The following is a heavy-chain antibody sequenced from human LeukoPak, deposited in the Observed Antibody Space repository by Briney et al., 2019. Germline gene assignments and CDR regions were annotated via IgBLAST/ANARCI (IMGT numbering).Heavy chain of an antibody. V-gene: IGHV1-69*04. CDR2: IIPIFGIA. J-gene: IGHJ5*02. CDR3: AIDTVTTYYSWFDR. CDR1: GGTFSSYA. Sequence: GASVKVSCKASGGTFSSYAISWVRQAPGQGLEWIGSIIPIFGIANYAQKFQGRVTITADKSTSTAYMELRSLRSEDTAVYYCAIDTVTTYYSWFDRGGQGTLVTVYS. D-gene: IGHD4-17*01.